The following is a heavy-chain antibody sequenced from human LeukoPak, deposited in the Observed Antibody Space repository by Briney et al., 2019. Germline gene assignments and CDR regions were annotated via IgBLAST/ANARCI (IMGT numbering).Heavy chain of an antibody. V-gene: IGHV3-30*02. J-gene: IGHJ4*02. Sequence: PGGSLRLSCAASGFTFNSYGMHWVRQAPGKGLEWVAFIRYDGGDKYYADSVKGRVTISRDNSKNTLYLQMSSLRAEDTAVYYYANVLLSVGTIGRFDYWGEGGQVTVSS. CDR2: IRYDGGDK. CDR1: GFTFNSYG. D-gene: IGHD4-23*01. CDR3: ANVLLSVGTIGRFDY.